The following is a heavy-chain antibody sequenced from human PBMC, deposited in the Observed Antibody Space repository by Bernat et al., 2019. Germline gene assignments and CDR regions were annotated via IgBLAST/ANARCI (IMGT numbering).Heavy chain of an antibody. V-gene: IGHV3-30*18. Sequence: QVQLVESGGGVVQPGRSLRLSCAASGFTFSSYGMHWVRQAPGKGLERVAVISYDGSNKYYADSVKGRFTISRDNSKNTLYLQMNSLRAEDTAVYYCAKDEAAGPFDYWGQGTLVTVSS. CDR2: ISYDGSNK. D-gene: IGHD6-13*01. CDR3: AKDEAAGPFDY. J-gene: IGHJ4*02. CDR1: GFTFSSYG.